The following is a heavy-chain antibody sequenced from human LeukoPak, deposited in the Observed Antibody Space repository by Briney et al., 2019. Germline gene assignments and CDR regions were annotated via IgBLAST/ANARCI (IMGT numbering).Heavy chain of an antibody. Sequence: PSETLSLTCAVYGGSFDDYYCSWIRQPPGKGLEWIGEIHPSGIFYYNSSLMSRVTISIDTSKSQFSLRLPSVTAADTGFYYCARGRDRSKAGDHWGQGSLVTVSS. CDR1: GGSFDDYY. D-gene: IGHD5-24*01. CDR3: ARGRDRSKAGDH. V-gene: IGHV4-34*01. J-gene: IGHJ4*02. CDR2: IHPSGIF.